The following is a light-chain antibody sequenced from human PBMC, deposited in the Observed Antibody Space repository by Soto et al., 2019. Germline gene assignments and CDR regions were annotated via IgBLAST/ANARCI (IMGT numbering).Light chain of an antibody. CDR3: ASYTTATTWV. Sequence: QSALTQPASVSGSPGQSITISCTGTNSDVGGYNFVSWYQHHPGKAPKLLIYEVSHRPSGVSNRFSGSKSANTASLTISGLQAEDEADYYCASYTTATTWVFGGGTKVTVL. J-gene: IGLJ3*02. V-gene: IGLV2-14*01. CDR2: EVS. CDR1: NSDVGGYNF.